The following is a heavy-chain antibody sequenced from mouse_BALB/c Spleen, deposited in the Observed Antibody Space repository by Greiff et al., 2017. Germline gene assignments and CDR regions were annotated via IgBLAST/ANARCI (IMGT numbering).Heavy chain of an antibody. D-gene: IGHD2-4*01. V-gene: IGHV5-17*02. CDR3: ARIPDYAPAWFAY. CDR2: ISSGSSTI. Sequence: DVKLVESGGGLVQPGGSRKLSCAASGFTFSSFGMHWVRQAPEKGLEWVAYISSGSSTIYYADTVKGRFTISRDNPKNTLFLQMTSLRSEDTAMYYCARIPDYAPAWFAYWGQGTLVTVSA. CDR1: GFTFSSFG. J-gene: IGHJ3*01.